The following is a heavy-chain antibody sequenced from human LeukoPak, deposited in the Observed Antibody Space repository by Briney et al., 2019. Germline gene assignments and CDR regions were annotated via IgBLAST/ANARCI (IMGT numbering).Heavy chain of an antibody. D-gene: IGHD6-25*01. CDR2: IYYSGST. Sequence: PSETLSLTCPVSGGSISSHYWSWIRQPPGKGLEWIRYIYYSGSTNYNRSLKSRVTISEDTSKNQFSMKLSSVTAADTGVYYCARAASYYYYYMDVWGKGTTVTVSS. CDR3: ARAASYYYYYMDV. V-gene: IGHV4-59*11. CDR1: GGSISSHY. J-gene: IGHJ6*03.